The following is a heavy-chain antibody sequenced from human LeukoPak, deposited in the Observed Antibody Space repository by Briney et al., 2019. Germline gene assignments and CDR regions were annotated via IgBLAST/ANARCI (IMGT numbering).Heavy chain of an antibody. CDR2: ISAYNGNT. D-gene: IGHD5-18*01. V-gene: IGHV1-18*01. J-gene: IGHJ3*02. Sequence: ASVKVSCKASVYTFTSYGISWVRQAPGQGLEWMGWISAYNGNTNYAQKLQGRVTMTTDTSTSTAYMELRSLRSDDTAVYYCARAWLPGVPDDAFDIWGQGTMVTVSS. CDR1: VYTFTSYG. CDR3: ARAWLPGVPDDAFDI.